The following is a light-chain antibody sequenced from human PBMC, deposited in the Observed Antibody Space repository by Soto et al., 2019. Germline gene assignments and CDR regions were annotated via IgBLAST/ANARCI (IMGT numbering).Light chain of an antibody. V-gene: IGKV2-28*01. Sequence: IVVTQSPLSLPVTPGEPASISCRSSQSLLHSNGYNYLDWYLQKPGQSPQLLIYLGSNRASGVPDRFSGSGSGTDFTLKISRVEAEDVGVYYCMQALQTRTFGPGTKVEIK. CDR1: QSLLHSNGYNY. J-gene: IGKJ1*01. CDR3: MQALQTRT. CDR2: LGS.